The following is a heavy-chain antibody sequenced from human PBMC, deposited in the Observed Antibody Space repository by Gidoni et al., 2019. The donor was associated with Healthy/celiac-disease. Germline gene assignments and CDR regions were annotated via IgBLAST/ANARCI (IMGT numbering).Heavy chain of an antibody. V-gene: IGHV4-39*01. CDR3: ARQEGYCSSTSCYDGLFAFDI. D-gene: IGHD2-2*01. Sequence: QLQLQESGPGLLTPSETLSLPCTFSGCSISSLIYYCGWIRQPPGKGIEWIGSIYYSGSTYYNTSRKSRVTISVDTSKNQFSLKLSSVTDADTAVYYWARQEGYCSSTSCYDGLFAFDIWGQGTMVTVSS. J-gene: IGHJ3*02. CDR2: IYYSGST. CDR1: GCSISSLIYY.